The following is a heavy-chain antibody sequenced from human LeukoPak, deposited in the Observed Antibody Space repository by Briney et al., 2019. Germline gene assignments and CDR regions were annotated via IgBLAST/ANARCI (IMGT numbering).Heavy chain of an antibody. CDR1: GFTFSSYS. D-gene: IGHD6-13*01. CDR2: ISSSSSYI. V-gene: IGHV3-21*01. Sequence: GGSLRLSCAASGFTFSSYSMNWVRQAPGNGLEWVSSISSSSSYIYYADSVKGRFTISRDNAKNSLYLQMNSLRAEDTAVYYCAREGAEAGTDFDYWGQGTLVTVSS. CDR3: AREGAEAGTDFDY. J-gene: IGHJ4*02.